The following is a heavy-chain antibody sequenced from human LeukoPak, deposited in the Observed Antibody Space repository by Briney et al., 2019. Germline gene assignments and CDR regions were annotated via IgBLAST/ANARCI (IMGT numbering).Heavy chain of an antibody. CDR2: IIPMFRTP. CDR1: GGTFNSNA. Sequence: ASVKVSCKASGGTFNSNAISWVRQAPGQGLEWMGGIIPMFRTPDYAQNFQGRVTITTDESTSTVYMELRSLRSEDTAIYYCARGITRNTEAWFDAWGQGTLATISS. D-gene: IGHD1-7*01. J-gene: IGHJ5*02. V-gene: IGHV1-69*05. CDR3: ARGITRNTEAWFDA.